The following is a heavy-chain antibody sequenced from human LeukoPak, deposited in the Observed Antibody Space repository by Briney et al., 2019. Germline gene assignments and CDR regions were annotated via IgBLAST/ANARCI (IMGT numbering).Heavy chain of an antibody. V-gene: IGHV3-30-3*01. CDR1: GFTFSSYA. D-gene: IGHD3-22*01. CDR3: AREMPNYDSSGYYYYFDY. Sequence: QPGGSLRLSCAASGFTFSSYAMHWVRQAPGKGLEWVAVISYDGSNKYYADSVKGRFTISRDNSKNTLYLQMNSLRAEDTAVYYCAREMPNYDSSGYYYYFDYWGQGTLVTVSA. J-gene: IGHJ4*02. CDR2: ISYDGSNK.